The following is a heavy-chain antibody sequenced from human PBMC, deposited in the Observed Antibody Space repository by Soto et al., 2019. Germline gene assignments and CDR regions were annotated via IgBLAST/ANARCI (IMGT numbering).Heavy chain of an antibody. CDR1: GFSLSMSGVG. D-gene: IGHD2-2*01. J-gene: IGHJ5*02. V-gene: IGHV2-5*02. Sequence: QITLKESGPTLVKPTQTLTLTCTFSGFSLSMSGVGVGWIRQPPGKALEWLALIYWDDDKRYSPSLKSRLTIPKDTSKNQLVLTMTNMDPVDTATYYCARGLRYCSSTNCPNCFDPWGQGTLVTVSS. CDR2: IYWDDDK. CDR3: ARGLRYCSSTNCPNCFDP.